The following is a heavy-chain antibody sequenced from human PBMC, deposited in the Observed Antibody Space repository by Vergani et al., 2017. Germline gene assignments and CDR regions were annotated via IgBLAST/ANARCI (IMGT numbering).Heavy chain of an antibody. V-gene: IGHV3-30*02. CDR1: GFSFSSFG. D-gene: IGHD6-19*01. J-gene: IGHJ4*02. Sequence: QVQLVESGGGVVQPGRSLRLSCAASGFSFSSFGFHWVRQAPGKGLEWVAFIRYDGSNTYYADSVKGRFTISRDNSKNTLFLQMNSLRPEDTAVYYCARDTVTGILYFDYWGQGTLVTVSS. CDR2: IRYDGSNT. CDR3: ARDTVTGILYFDY.